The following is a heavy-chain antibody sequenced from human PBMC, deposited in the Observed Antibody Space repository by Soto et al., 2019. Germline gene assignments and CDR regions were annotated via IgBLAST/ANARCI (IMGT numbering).Heavy chain of an antibody. CDR1: GFTVSSNY. V-gene: IGHV3-66*01. J-gene: IGHJ4*02. CDR3: ARDLDIAAAATGY. D-gene: IGHD6-13*01. Sequence: EVQLVESGGGLVQPGGSLRLSCAASGFTVSSNYMSWVHQAPGKGLEWVSVIYSGGSTYYADSVKGRFTISRDNSKNTLYLQMNSLRAEDTAVYYCARDLDIAAAATGYWGQGTLVTVSS. CDR2: IYSGGST.